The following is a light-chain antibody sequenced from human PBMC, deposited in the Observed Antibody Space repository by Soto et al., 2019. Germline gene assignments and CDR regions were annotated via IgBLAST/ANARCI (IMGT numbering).Light chain of an antibody. Sequence: QSALTQPASVSGSPGQPITISCTGTSSDVGGYNYVSWYQQHPGKAPKLMIYDVSNRPSGVSNRFSGSKSGNTASLTISGLQVEDEADYYCSSYTSSSTLVVFGGGTKLTVL. CDR1: SSDVGGYNY. CDR3: SSYTSSSTLVV. V-gene: IGLV2-14*03. CDR2: DVS. J-gene: IGLJ2*01.